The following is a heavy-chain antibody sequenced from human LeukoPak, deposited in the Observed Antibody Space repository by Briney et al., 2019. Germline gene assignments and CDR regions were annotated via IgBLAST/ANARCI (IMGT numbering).Heavy chain of an antibody. D-gene: IGHD1-14*01. CDR1: GFTFSNYG. J-gene: IGHJ4*02. Sequence: GGSQRLSCAASGFTFSNYGMGWVRQAPGKGLEWVSAISKSSGDTFYADSVKGRFTISRDNSKNTLYLQMDSLRTEDTAVYYCVKEGGFREPFDCWGQGTLVTVSS. CDR3: VKEGGFREPFDC. CDR2: ISKSSGDT. V-gene: IGHV3-23*01.